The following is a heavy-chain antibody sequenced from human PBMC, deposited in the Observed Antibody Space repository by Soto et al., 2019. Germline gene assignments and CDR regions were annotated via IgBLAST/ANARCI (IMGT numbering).Heavy chain of an antibody. CDR3: ARDQFDSYGPKGGLDY. CDR2: ISAYNGNT. J-gene: IGHJ4*02. CDR1: GYTFTSYG. D-gene: IGHD5-18*01. Sequence: ASVKVSCKASGYTFTSYGISWVRQAPGQGLEWMGWISAYNGNTNYAQKLQGRVTMTTDTSTSTAYMELRSLRSDDTAVYYCARDQFDSYGPKGGLDYWGQGTLVTVSS. V-gene: IGHV1-18*01.